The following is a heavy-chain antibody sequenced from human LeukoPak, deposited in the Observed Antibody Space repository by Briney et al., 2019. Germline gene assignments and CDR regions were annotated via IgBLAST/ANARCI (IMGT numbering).Heavy chain of an antibody. CDR1: GGTLSSYA. Sequence: ASVKVSCKALGGTLSSYAISWVRQAPGQGLEWMGGIIPIFGTANYAQKFQGRVTITADESTSTAYMELSSLRSEDTAVYYCARDVEQLVLSDWGQGTLVTVSS. CDR2: IIPIFGTA. J-gene: IGHJ4*02. V-gene: IGHV1-69*13. D-gene: IGHD6-13*01. CDR3: ARDVEQLVLSD.